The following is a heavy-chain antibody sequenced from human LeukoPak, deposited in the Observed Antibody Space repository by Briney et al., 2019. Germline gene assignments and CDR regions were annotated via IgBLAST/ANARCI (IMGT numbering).Heavy chain of an antibody. D-gene: IGHD1-26*01. V-gene: IGHV3-23*01. J-gene: IGHJ4*02. CDR1: GFTFSSYA. CDR3: ARDKIVGATHFDY. CDR2: ISGSGTNT. Sequence: GGSLRLSCAASGFTFSSYAMNWVRQAPGKGLEWASIISGSGTNTYYADSVKGRFTISRDNSKNTLYLQMNSLRAEDTAVYYCARDKIVGATHFDYWGQGTLVTVSS.